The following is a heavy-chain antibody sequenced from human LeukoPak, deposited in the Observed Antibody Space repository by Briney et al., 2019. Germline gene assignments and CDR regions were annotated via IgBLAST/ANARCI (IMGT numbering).Heavy chain of an antibody. Sequence: SETLSLTCTVSGGSISSTSYYWGWIRQPPGKGLEWIGSIYYSGSTYYSPSLKSRVTISVDTSKNQFSLKLSSVSAADTAVTFCARRPYSGNDYFDSWGQGTLVTVSS. D-gene: IGHD5-12*01. J-gene: IGHJ4*02. V-gene: IGHV4-39*01. CDR3: ARRPYSGNDYFDS. CDR2: IYYSGST. CDR1: GGSISSTSYY.